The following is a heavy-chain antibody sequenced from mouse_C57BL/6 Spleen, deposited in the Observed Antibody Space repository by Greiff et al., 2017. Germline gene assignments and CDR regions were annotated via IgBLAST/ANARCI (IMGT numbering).Heavy chain of an antibody. Sequence: EVKLQESGPELVKPGDSVKISCKASGYSFTGYFMNWVMQSHGKSLEWIGRINPYNGDTFYNQKFKGKATLTVDKSSSTAHMELRSLTSEDSAVYYCARSRRDGDYRDYFDYWGQGTTLTVSS. CDR3: ARSRRDGDYRDYFDY. J-gene: IGHJ2*01. V-gene: IGHV1-20*01. CDR2: INPYNGDT. CDR1: GYSFTGYF. D-gene: IGHD2-13*01.